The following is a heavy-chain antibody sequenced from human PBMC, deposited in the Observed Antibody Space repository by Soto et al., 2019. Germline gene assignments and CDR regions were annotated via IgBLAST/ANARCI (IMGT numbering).Heavy chain of an antibody. CDR3: ARVATSLEGSSWVQSYYYYYMDV. CDR2: ISAYNGNT. Sequence: QVQLMQSGAEVKKPGASVKVSCKASGYTFTSYGISWVRQAPGQGLEWMGWISAYNGNTNYAQKLQGRVTMTTDTSTSTAYMELRSLRSDDTAVYYCARVATSLEGSSWVQSYYYYYMDVWGKGTTVTVSS. CDR1: GYTFTSYG. D-gene: IGHD6-13*01. J-gene: IGHJ6*03. V-gene: IGHV1-18*01.